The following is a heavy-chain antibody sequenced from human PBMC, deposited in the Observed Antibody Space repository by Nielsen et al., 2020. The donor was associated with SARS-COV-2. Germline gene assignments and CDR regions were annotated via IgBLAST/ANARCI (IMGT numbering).Heavy chain of an antibody. V-gene: IGHV3-21*01. CDR1: GFTFSSYT. J-gene: IGHJ5*02. CDR2: ISSSGYYI. Sequence: GESLKISCAASGFTFSSYTMNWVRQAPGKGLEWVSSISSSGYYIYYADSVKGRFTISRDNAKNSLYLQMRGLRVEDTALYYCARDNGDSGGWFDPWGQGTQVTVSS. CDR3: ARDNGDSGGWFDP. D-gene: IGHD4-23*01.